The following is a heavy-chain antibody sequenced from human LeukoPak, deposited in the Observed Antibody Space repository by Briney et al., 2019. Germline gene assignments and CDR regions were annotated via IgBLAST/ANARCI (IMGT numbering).Heavy chain of an antibody. CDR3: ARDPHPGDGYGDRFDY. Sequence: SETLSLTCTVSGGSISSYYWSWIRQPPGKGLEWIGYIYYSGSTNCNPSLKSRVTISVDTSKNQFSLKLSSVTAADTAVYYCARDPHPGDGYGDRFDYWGQGTLVTVSS. CDR1: GGSISSYY. J-gene: IGHJ4*02. CDR2: IYYSGST. V-gene: IGHV4-59*12. D-gene: IGHD4-17*01.